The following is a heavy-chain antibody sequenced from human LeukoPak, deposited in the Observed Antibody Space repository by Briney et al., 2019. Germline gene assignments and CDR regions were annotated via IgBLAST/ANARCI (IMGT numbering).Heavy chain of an antibody. CDR1: GFTFSRYW. CDR2: IDGDGSST. V-gene: IGHV3-74*01. J-gene: IGHJ3*02. Sequence: PGGSLRLSCAASGFTFSRYWMHWVRQVPGKGLVWVSRIDGDGSSTSYADFVKGRFTIYRDNAQNTLYLQMNSVSVEDKAVYYCIRDYGAVGATNAFDIWGQGTMVTVSS. CDR3: IRDYGAVGATNAFDI. D-gene: IGHD1-26*01.